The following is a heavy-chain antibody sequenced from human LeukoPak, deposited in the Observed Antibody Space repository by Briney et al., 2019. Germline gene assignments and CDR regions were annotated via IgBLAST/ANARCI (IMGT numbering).Heavy chain of an antibody. CDR2: INHSGST. J-gene: IGHJ4*02. Sequence: PSETLSLTCAVYGGSFSGYYWSWIRQPPGKGLEWIGEINHSGSTNYNPSLKSRVTISVDTSKNQFSLKLSSVTAADTAVYYCARGMLMITFGGVIGYSDYWGQGTLVTVSS. CDR1: GGSFSGYY. V-gene: IGHV4-34*01. CDR3: ARGMLMITFGGVIGYSDY. D-gene: IGHD3-16*02.